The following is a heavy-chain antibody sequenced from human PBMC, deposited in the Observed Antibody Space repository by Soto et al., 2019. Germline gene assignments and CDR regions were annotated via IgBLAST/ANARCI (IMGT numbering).Heavy chain of an antibody. CDR2: TQYSGST. J-gene: IGHJ6*02. CDR3: VRAVEARPARLGMDV. V-gene: IGHV4-30-4*01. Sequence: SSETLSLTCTVSDASISSDDYYWTWIRQPPGKGLEWIGNTQYSGSTYYNPSLKSRVTISVDTSKNQFSLRLSSVTAADMAMYYCVRAVEARPARLGMDVWGPGTTVTVSS. CDR1: DASISSDDYY. D-gene: IGHD6-6*01.